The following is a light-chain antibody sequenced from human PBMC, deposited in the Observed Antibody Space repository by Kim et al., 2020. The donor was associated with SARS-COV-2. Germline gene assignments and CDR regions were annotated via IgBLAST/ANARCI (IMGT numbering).Light chain of an antibody. V-gene: IGLV3-19*01. Sequence: SSELTQDPAVSVALGQTVRITCQGDSLRSYYATWYHHKPGQAPILVIYGKNNRPSVIPDRFSGSISGNTASLTITGTQAGDEADYFCNSLAINANVVFGG. CDR2: GKN. J-gene: IGLJ2*01. CDR3: NSLAINANVV. CDR1: SLRSYY.